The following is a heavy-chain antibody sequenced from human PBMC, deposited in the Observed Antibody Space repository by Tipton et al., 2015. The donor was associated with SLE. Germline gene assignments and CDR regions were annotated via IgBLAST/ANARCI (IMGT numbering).Heavy chain of an antibody. V-gene: IGHV4-59*01. CDR3: ARYEGDFWSGYYLIY. Sequence: TLSLTCTVSGGSISSYYWSWIRQPPGKGLEWIGYIYYSGSTNYNPSLKSRVPISVDTSKNQFSLKLSSVTAADTAVYYCARYEGDFWSGYYLIYWGQGTLVTVSS. CDR1: GGSISSYY. D-gene: IGHD3-3*01. CDR2: IYYSGST. J-gene: IGHJ4*02.